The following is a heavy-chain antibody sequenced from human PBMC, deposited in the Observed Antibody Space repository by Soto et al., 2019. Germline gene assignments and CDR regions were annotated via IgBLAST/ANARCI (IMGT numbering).Heavy chain of an antibody. V-gene: IGHV3-9*01. CDR2: ISWNSGSI. CDR3: AKAIYYYGMDV. CDR1: GFTFDDYA. Sequence: TGGSLRLSCAASGFTFDDYAMHWVRQAPGKGLEWVSGISWNSGSIGYADSVKGRFTISRDNAKNSLYLQMNSLRAEDTALYYCAKAIYYYGMDVWGQGTTVTVSS. J-gene: IGHJ6*02.